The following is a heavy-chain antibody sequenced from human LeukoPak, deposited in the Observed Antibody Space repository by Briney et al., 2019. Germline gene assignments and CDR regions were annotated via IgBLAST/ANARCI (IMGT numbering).Heavy chain of an antibody. CDR2: ISSGSSTI. Sequence: GGSLRLSCAASGFSFSSYTMSWVRQAPGKGLEWTSYISSGSSTIYYADSVKGRFTISRDNAKNSLYLQMNNLRADDTAVYYCARGYCSGGSCYNLDYWGQGTLVTVSS. D-gene: IGHD2-15*01. J-gene: IGHJ4*02. CDR1: GFSFSSYT. V-gene: IGHV3-48*01. CDR3: ARGYCSGGSCYNLDY.